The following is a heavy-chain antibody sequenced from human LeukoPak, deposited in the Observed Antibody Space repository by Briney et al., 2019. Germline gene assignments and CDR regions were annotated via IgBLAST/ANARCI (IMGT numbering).Heavy chain of an antibody. V-gene: IGHV5-51*01. D-gene: IGHD3-22*01. CDR1: GYCFYAYW. Sequence: AESLQISSKVSGYCFYAYWIAWVRRLPGKGLEWMGIIYPGDSDTRYSPSFQGQVTISADKSVTTAHLQWSSLKASDTAMYYCARLPTYYSDSSGHYYFDYWGQGALVTVSS. CDR2: IYPGDSDT. J-gene: IGHJ4*02. CDR3: ARLPTYYSDSSGHYYFDY.